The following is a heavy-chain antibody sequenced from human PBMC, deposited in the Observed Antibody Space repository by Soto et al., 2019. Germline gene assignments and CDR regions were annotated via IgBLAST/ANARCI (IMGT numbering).Heavy chain of an antibody. CDR1: GFTFSSYA. V-gene: IGHV3-23*01. D-gene: IGHD3-22*01. J-gene: IGHJ4*02. CDR2: ISGSGGST. CDR3: AKDTGFLNYDSSGYDY. Sequence: GGSLRLSCAASGFTFSSYAMSWVRQAPGKGLEWVSAISGSGGSTYYADSVKGRFTISRDNSKNTLYLQMNSLRAEDTAVYYCAKDTGFLNYDSSGYDYWGQGTLVIVSS.